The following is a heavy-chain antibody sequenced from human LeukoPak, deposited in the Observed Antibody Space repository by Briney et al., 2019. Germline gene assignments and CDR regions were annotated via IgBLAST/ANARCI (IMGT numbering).Heavy chain of an antibody. D-gene: IGHD6-13*01. J-gene: IGHJ5*02. Sequence: SETLSLTCNVSGGSISSSSYYWGWIRQPPGKGLEWVGSIYFSGRTYYNMSLKSRVTISIDTSKNQFSLKVNSVTAADTAVYYCARGSYSSSWYWFDPWGQGTLVTVSS. V-gene: IGHV4-39*01. CDR2: IYFSGRT. CDR3: ARGSYSSSWYWFDP. CDR1: GGSISSSSYY.